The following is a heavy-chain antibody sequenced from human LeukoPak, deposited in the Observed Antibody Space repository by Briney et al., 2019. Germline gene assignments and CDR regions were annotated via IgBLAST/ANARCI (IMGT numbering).Heavy chain of an antibody. D-gene: IGHD2-15*01. CDR1: GGSFSCYY. V-gene: IGHV4-34*01. J-gene: IGHJ4*02. Sequence: PSETLSLTCAVYGGSFSCYYWSWIRQPPGKGLEWIGEINHSGSTNYNPSLKSRVTISVHTSKNQFSLKLSSVTPADTAVYYCARVRYCSGGSCYSFSDYHYGGYDYWGQGTLVTVPS. CDR2: INHSGST. CDR3: ARVRYCSGGSCYSFSDYHYGGYDY.